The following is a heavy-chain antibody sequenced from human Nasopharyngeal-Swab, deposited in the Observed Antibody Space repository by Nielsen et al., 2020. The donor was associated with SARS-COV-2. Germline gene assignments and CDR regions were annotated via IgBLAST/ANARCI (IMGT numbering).Heavy chain of an antibody. V-gene: IGHV3-23*01. D-gene: IGHD4-17*01. J-gene: IGHJ4*02. CDR3: AKDRDDYGDYWGSETFHFDH. CDR2: ISGSGGNE. Sequence: VRQAPGKGLEWVSSISGSGGNEYYAESVKGRFTISRDNSKNTLYLQMNSLRAEGTAIYYCAKDRDDYGDYWGSETFHFDHWGQGTLVTVSS.